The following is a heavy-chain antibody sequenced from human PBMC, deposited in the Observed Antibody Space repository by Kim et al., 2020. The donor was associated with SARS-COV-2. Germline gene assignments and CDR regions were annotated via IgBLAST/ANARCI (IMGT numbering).Heavy chain of an antibody. J-gene: IGHJ6*02. CDR2: ISWNSGSI. V-gene: IGHV3-9*01. CDR1: GFTFGDYA. D-gene: IGHD5-18*01. CDR3: AKDMEDTAMVILRGGMDV. Sequence: GGSLRLSCAASGFTFGDYAMHWVRQAPGKGLEWVSGISWNSGSIGYADSVKGRFTISRDNAKNSLYLQMNSLRAEDTALYYCAKDMEDTAMVILRGGMDVWGQGTTVTVSS.